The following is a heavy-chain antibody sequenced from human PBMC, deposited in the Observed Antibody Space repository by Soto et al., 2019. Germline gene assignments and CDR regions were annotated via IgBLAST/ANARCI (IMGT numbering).Heavy chain of an antibody. J-gene: IGHJ6*02. CDR2: IGGSGGDT. Sequence: QLLESGGGLVQPGGSVRVSCAGYGFTFSNYAMNWVRQAPGKGLEWVSTIGGSGGDTYYSDSVKSRFTISRDNSRNSLYLQMASLRAEDTALYYCVRDWSGSSCPCMDVWGQGTTVTVSS. D-gene: IGHD3-3*01. V-gene: IGHV3-23*01. CDR3: VRDWSGSSCPCMDV. CDR1: GFTFSNYA.